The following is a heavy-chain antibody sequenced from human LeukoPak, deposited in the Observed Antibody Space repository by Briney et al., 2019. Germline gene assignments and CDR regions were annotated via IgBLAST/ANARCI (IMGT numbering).Heavy chain of an antibody. D-gene: IGHD4-11*01. Sequence: ASVKVSCKASGYTFTSYAMHWVRQAPGQRLEWMGWINAVNGNTKYSQKFQGRVTITRDTSASTAYMELSSLRSEDTAVYYCARGARYSWFDPWGQGTLVTVSS. CDR3: ARGARYSWFDP. V-gene: IGHV1-3*01. CDR1: GYTFTSYA. CDR2: INAVNGNT. J-gene: IGHJ5*02.